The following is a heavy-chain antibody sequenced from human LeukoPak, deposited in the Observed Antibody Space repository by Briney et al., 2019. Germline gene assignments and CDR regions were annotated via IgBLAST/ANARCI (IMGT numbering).Heavy chain of an antibody. CDR2: IYPGDSDT. CDR3: ARHRITMVRGVIGAFDI. CDR1: GYSFTSYW. J-gene: IGHJ3*02. Sequence: GESLKISCKGSGYSFTSYWIGWVRQMPGKGLEWRGIIYPGDSDTRYSPSFQGQVTISADKSISTAYLQWSSLKASDTAMYYCARHRITMVRGVIGAFDIWGQGTMVTVSS. V-gene: IGHV5-51*01. D-gene: IGHD3-10*01.